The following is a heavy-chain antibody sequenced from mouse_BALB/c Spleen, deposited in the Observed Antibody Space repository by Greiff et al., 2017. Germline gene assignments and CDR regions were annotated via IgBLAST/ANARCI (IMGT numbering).Heavy chain of an antibody. CDR3: ARAGNYWYFDV. Sequence: EVKLMESGPELVKPGASVKVSCKASGYAFTSYNMYWVKQSHGKSLEWIGYIDPYNGGTSYNQKFKGKATLTVDKSSSTAYMHLNSLTSEDSAVYYCARAGNYWYFDVWGAGTTVTVSS. D-gene: IGHD2-1*01. CDR1: GYAFTSYN. J-gene: IGHJ1*01. CDR2: IDPYNGGT. V-gene: IGHV1S135*01.